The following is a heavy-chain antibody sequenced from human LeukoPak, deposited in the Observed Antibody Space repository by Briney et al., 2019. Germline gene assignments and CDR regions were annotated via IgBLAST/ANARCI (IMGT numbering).Heavy chain of an antibody. CDR3: ARAYGSGSYYYYGMDV. CDR2: IYHSGST. D-gene: IGHD3-10*01. CDR1: GGSISSSNW. J-gene: IGHJ6*02. Sequence: SETLSLTCAVSGGSISSSNWWSWVRQPPGKGLEWIGEIYHSGSTNYNPSLKSRVTISVDKSKNQLSLKLSSVTAADTAVYYCARAYGSGSYYYYGMDVWGQGTTVTVSS. V-gene: IGHV4-4*02.